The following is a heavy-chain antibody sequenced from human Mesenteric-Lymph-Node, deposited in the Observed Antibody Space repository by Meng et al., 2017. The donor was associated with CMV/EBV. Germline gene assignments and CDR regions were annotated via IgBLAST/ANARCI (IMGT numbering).Heavy chain of an antibody. CDR3: AKFAIFPGPLDY. V-gene: IGHV3-23*01. CDR2: ISGSGANT. CDR1: GFAFSRYA. Sequence: CSASGFAFSRYAMAWVRQAPGKGLGWVSTISGSGANTDYSDSVTGRFTLSRDNSKNMLFLQMNSLRVEDTAVYYCAKFAIFPGPLDYWGPGALVTVSS. J-gene: IGHJ4*01. D-gene: IGHD2-21*01.